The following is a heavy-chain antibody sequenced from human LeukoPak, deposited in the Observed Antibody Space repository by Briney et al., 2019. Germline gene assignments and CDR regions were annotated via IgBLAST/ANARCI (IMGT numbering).Heavy chain of an antibody. CDR3: AHRGDGDYEGIFDY. CDR2: RYWEDDK. CDR1: GFSLRSRMG. D-gene: IGHD2-21*02. Sequence: YCPTLVRPTQTLTLTSIFTGFSLRSRMGVSWMRQPTGKALAWLAQRYWEDDKRYSPSLKCRVTITKDTSKYQGALTMTNMDPVDTATYYCAHRGDGDYEGIFDYWGQGILVTVSS. V-gene: IGHV2-5*02. J-gene: IGHJ4*02.